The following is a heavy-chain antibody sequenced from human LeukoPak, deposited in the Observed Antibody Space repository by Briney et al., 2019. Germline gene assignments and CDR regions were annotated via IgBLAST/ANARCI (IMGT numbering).Heavy chain of an antibody. V-gene: IGHV3-30*18. CDR1: GFTFSSYG. CDR3: AKQLLRRYYFDY. Sequence: GGSLRLSCAASGFTFSSYGMHWVRQAPGKGLEWVAVISYDGSNKYYADSVKGRFTISRDNSKNTLYLQMNSLRAEDTAVYYCAKQLLRRYYFDYWGQGTQVTVSS. J-gene: IGHJ4*02. D-gene: IGHD1-1*01. CDR2: ISYDGSNK.